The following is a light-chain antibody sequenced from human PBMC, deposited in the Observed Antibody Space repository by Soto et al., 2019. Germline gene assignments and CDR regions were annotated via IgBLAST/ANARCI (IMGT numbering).Light chain of an antibody. Sequence: QSVLTQSPSASASLGASVKLTCTLSSGHSSYAIAWHQQQPEKGPRYLMKLNSDGSHNKGDGIPDRFSCSSSGAERYLTISSLQSEDEADYYCQTWGTGIVVFGVGTKLTVL. CDR1: SGHSSYA. CDR2: LNSDGSH. J-gene: IGLJ2*01. CDR3: QTWGTGIVV. V-gene: IGLV4-69*02.